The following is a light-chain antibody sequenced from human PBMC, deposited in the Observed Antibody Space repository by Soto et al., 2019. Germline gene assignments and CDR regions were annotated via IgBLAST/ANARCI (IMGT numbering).Light chain of an antibody. V-gene: IGLV3-21*04. J-gene: IGLJ2*01. Sequence: SSVLTQPPSVSVAPGKAARITCGGNNIGSKSVHGYQQKPGQAPLLVIYYDRDRPSGIPERFSGSNSGNTATLTISRVEAGDEADYYCQLWDGGSGHRVFGGGTKLTVL. CDR3: QLWDGGSGHRV. CDR1: NIGSKS. CDR2: YDR.